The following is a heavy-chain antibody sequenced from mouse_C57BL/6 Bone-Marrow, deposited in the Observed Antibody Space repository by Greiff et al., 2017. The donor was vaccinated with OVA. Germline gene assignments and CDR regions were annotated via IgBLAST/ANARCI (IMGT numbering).Heavy chain of an antibody. V-gene: IGHV1-80*01. CDR1: GYAFSSYW. D-gene: IGHD2-3*01. CDR3: ARSKDLDGYYSY. J-gene: IGHJ3*01. Sequence: VQLQQSGAELVKPGASVKISCKASGYAFSSYWMNWVKQRPGKGLEWIGQIYPGDGDTNYNGKFKGKATLTADKSSSTAYMQLSSLTSEDSAVYFCARSKDLDGYYSYWGQGTLVTVSA. CDR2: IYPGDGDT.